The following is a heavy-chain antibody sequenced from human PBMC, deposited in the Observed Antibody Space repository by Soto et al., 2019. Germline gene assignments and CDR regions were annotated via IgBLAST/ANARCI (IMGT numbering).Heavy chain of an antibody. CDR3: AHRVTVTSTLKWYYFDY. Sequence: QITLKESGPTLVKPTQTLTLTCTFSGFSLSTSGVSVGWIRQPPGKALEWLALIYWDDDKRYSPSLKSRLTITKDTSKNQVVLTMTNMDPVDTATYYCAHRVTVTSTLKWYYFDYWGQGTLVTVSS. CDR1: GFSLSTSGVS. CDR2: IYWDDDK. D-gene: IGHD4-17*01. J-gene: IGHJ4*02. V-gene: IGHV2-5*02.